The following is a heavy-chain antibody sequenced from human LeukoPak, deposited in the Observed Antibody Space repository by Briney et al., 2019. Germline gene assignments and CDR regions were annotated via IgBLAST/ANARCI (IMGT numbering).Heavy chain of an antibody. CDR1: GFTFSSYA. Sequence: GGSLRLSCAASGFTFSSYAMSWVRQAPGKGLEWVSAISGSGGSTYYADSVKGRFTISRDNFKNTLYLQMNSLRAEDTAVYYCAKSPSFYYYYMDVWGKGTTVTVSS. CDR2: ISGSGGST. V-gene: IGHV3-23*01. J-gene: IGHJ6*03. D-gene: IGHD2-15*01. CDR3: AKSPSFYYYYMDV.